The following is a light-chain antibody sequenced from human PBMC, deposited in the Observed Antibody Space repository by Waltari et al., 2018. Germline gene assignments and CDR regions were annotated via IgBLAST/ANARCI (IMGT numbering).Light chain of an antibody. V-gene: IGKV3-11*01. Sequence: EIVLTQSPATLSLSPGERATLPCRASQSVSSSLAWYQHIPGQAPRLLIYDASNRATGIPARFSGSGSGTDFTLTISSLEPEDFAFYYCQQRNNWPWAFGQGTKVEIK. CDR3: QQRNNWPWA. CDR1: QSVSSS. J-gene: IGKJ1*01. CDR2: DAS.